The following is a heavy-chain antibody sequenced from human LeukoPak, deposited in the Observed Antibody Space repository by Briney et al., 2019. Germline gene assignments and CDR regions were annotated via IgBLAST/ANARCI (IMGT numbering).Heavy chain of an antibody. CDR3: ARDLSSGWEDYFYY. D-gene: IGHD6-19*01. V-gene: IGHV1-8*03. J-gene: IGHJ4*02. CDR1: GYTFTSYD. CDR2: MNPNSGNT. Sequence: ASVKDSCKASGYTFTSYDINWVRQATGQGLEWMGWMNPNSGNTGHAQKFQGRVTITRNTSISTAYMELSSLRSEDTAVYYCARDLSSGWEDYFYYGGQGTLVTVSS.